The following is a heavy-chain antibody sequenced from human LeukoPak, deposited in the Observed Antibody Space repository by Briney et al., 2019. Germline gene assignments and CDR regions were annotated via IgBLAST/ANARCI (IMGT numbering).Heavy chain of an antibody. CDR1: GGSFSGYF. CDR3: ARHESDSSSAAFDS. V-gene: IGHV4-34*01. J-gene: IGHJ3*01. CDR2: IHHSGST. D-gene: IGHD6-6*01. Sequence: SETLSLTCAVYGGSFSGYFWSWIRQPAGQGPEYIGEIHHSGSTTYNPSLKSRVTISVDTSNNQFSLKLISVTAADTAVYYCARHESDSSSAAFDSWGQGTMVTVSS.